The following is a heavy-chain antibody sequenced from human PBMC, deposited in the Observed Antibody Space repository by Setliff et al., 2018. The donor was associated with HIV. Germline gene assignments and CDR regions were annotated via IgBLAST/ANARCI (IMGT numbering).Heavy chain of an antibody. Sequence: ASVKVSCKASGYTFMNHDLSWVRQAPGQGLEWMGWANPNRGNTGFAQKFQGRLTMTRDTSKSTVYMELNSLKSEDTGVYYCARIVAPGSHGPDYYMDVWGKGTTVTVSS. CDR1: GYTFMNHD. CDR2: ANPNRGNT. D-gene: IGHD2-21*01. V-gene: IGHV1-8*02. J-gene: IGHJ6*04. CDR3: ARIVAPGSHGPDYYMDV.